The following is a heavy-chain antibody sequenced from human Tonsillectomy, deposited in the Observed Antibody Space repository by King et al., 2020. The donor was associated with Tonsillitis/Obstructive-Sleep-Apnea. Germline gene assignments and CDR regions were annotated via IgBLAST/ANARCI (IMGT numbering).Heavy chain of an antibody. Sequence: VQLVESGGGVVQPGRSLRLSCAASGFIFSTYGMHWVRQAPGKGLEWVAIISSDGSNKYYGDSVKGRFTISRDNSKNTLFLQMDSLRTEDTAVYYCAKAQGYTYGPLDYWGQETLAT. CDR3: AKAQGYTYGPLDY. V-gene: IGHV3-30*18. J-gene: IGHJ4*02. CDR2: ISSDGSNK. CDR1: GFIFSTYG. D-gene: IGHD5-18*01.